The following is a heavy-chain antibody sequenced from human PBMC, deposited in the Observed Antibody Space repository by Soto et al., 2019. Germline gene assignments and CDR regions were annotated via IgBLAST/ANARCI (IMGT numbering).Heavy chain of an antibody. D-gene: IGHD3-10*01. J-gene: IGHJ5*02. CDR1: GGSISSYY. Sequence: SESLSLTCTVSGGSISSYYWSWIRQPPGKGLEWIGYIYSSGSTNYNPSLKSRVNISVDTSKNQCSLKLSSVTAADTAVYYCARSFAEELWFGELTPWFDPWGQGTLVNVSS. V-gene: IGHV4-59*08. CDR3: ARSFAEELWFGELTPWFDP. CDR2: IYSSGST.